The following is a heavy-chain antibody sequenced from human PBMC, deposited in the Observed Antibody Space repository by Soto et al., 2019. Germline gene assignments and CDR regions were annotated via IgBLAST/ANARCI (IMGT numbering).Heavy chain of an antibody. J-gene: IGHJ5*02. CDR1: GGSFLGYL. CDR3: APNPRLLVP. V-gene: IGHV4-34*01. D-gene: IGHD2-8*02. Sequence: QGQLQQWGGGLFKPAETLSLNCTVSGGSFLGYLYNWIRQAPGRGPEWIAEINPGGITKYNPSLKSGLNLSVDTSKTPLSLTLKSLPAADTAVYYCAPNPRLLVPWGQGSLVIVYS. CDR2: INPGGIT.